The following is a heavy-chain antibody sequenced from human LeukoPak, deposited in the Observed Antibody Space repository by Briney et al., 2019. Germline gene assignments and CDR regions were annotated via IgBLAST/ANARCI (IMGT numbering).Heavy chain of an antibody. J-gene: IGHJ5*02. CDR2: IYTSGST. CDR3: ARVPGWAWFDP. V-gene: IGHV4-61*02. CDR1: GGPISSGSYY. D-gene: IGHD1-26*01. Sequence: SESLSLTCTVSGGPISSGSYYWSWIRQPAGKGLEWIGRIYTSGSTNYNPSLKSRVTISVDTSKNQFSLKLSSVTAADTAVYYCARVPGWAWFDPWGQGTLVTVSS.